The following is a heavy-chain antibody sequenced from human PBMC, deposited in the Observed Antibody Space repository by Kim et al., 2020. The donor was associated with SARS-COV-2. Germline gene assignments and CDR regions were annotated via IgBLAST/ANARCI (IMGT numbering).Heavy chain of an antibody. CDR3: ARDRSEITIFGVVRYGMDV. Sequence: GGSLRLSCAASGFTFSSYSMNCVRQAPGKGLEWVSSISSSSSYIYYADSVKGRFTISRDNAKNSLYLQMNSLRAEDTAVYYCARDRSEITIFGVVRYGMDVWGQGTTVTVSS. D-gene: IGHD3-3*01. CDR2: ISSSSSYI. V-gene: IGHV3-21*01. CDR1: GFTFSSYS. J-gene: IGHJ6*02.